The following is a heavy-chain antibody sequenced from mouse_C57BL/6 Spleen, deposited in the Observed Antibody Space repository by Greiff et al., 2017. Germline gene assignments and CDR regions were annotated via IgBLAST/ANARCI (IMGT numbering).Heavy chain of an antibody. J-gene: IGHJ1*03. Sequence: VQLQQPGAELVKPGASVKMSCKASGYTFTSYWTTWVKQRPGQGLEWIGDIYPGSGSTNYNEKFKSKATLTVDTSSSTAYMQLSSLTSEDYAVYYGALLYYDYDEVVWGTGTTVTVSS. CDR3: ALLYYDYDEVV. D-gene: IGHD2-4*01. CDR1: GYTFTSYW. CDR2: IYPGSGST. V-gene: IGHV1-55*01.